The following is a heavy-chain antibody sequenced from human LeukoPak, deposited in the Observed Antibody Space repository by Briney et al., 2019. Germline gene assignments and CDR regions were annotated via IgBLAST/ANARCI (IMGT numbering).Heavy chain of an antibody. D-gene: IGHD3-22*01. CDR3: AKDYDSSGYYPYYFDY. V-gene: IGHV3-30*02. J-gene: IGHJ4*02. Sequence: GGSLRLSCAASGFTFSSYAMHWVRQAPGKGLEWVAFIRYDGSNKYYADSVKGRFTISRDNSKNTLYLQMNSLRAEDTAVYYCAKDYDSSGYYPYYFDYWGQGTLVTVSS. CDR1: GFTFSSYA. CDR2: IRYDGSNK.